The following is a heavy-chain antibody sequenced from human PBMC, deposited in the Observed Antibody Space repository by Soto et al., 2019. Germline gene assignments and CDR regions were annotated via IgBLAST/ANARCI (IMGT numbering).Heavy chain of an antibody. CDR1: GYTFTNYY. D-gene: IGHD3-22*01. Sequence: GASVKVSCKASGYTFTNYYWHWVRQAPGQGLESMGWINPKTGGTDYPQKFQGRVTMTRDTSVTTVYMELSRLPSYYTSIYSCARSDDSSGTYYYGMDGWGRRTTVTVCS. V-gene: IGHV1-2*02. CDR2: INPKTGGT. J-gene: IGHJ6*02. CDR3: ARSDDSSGTYYYGMDG.